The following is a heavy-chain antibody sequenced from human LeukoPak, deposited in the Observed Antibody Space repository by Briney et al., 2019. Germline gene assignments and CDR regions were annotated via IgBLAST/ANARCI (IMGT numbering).Heavy chain of an antibody. J-gene: IGHJ4*02. Sequence: ASVKVSCKASGYTFTSYGLSWVRQAPGQGLEWMGWISAYNGNTNYAQKLQGRVTMTTDTSTSTAYMELRSLRSDDTAVYYCAREPQPYYYDSSGYFNAPDYWGQGTLVTVSS. CDR1: GYTFTSYG. CDR3: AREPQPYYYDSSGYFNAPDY. D-gene: IGHD3-22*01. CDR2: ISAYNGNT. V-gene: IGHV1-18*01.